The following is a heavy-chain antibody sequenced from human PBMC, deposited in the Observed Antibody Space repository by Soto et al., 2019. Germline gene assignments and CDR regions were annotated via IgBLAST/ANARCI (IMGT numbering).Heavy chain of an antibody. D-gene: IGHD6-25*01. CDR3: RFRYSSGYGMDV. CDR2: IIPILGTA. CDR1: GGTFSSYA. Sequence: SVKGSCKASGGTFSSYAISRVRQAPGQGLEWMGGIIPILGTANYAQKFQGRVTITADESTSTAYMELSSLRSEDTAVYYCRFRYSSGYGMDVWGQGTTVIVSS. J-gene: IGHJ6*02. V-gene: IGHV1-69*13.